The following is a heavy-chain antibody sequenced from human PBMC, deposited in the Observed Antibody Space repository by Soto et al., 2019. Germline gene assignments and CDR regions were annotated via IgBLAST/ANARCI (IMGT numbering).Heavy chain of an antibody. D-gene: IGHD2-15*01. CDR2: VSIGGST. CDR3: AKRRGAGGHFDY. CDR1: GFTFSSYG. Sequence: PGGSRRRSWAASGFTFSSYGMGWGRQGPGKGLEWVAVVSIGGSTHYADSVRGRFTISRDNSKNTLSLQMNSLTAEDTAVYFCAKRRGAGGHFDYWGQGALVTVSS. V-gene: IGHV3-23*01. J-gene: IGHJ4*02.